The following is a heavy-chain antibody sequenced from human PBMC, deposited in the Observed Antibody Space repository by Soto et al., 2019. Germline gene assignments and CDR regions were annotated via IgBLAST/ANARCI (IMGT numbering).Heavy chain of an antibody. CDR2: IYHTGNT. Sequence: PSETLSLTCTLSGASISSTHYWTWVRQTPGKGLEWIGEIYHTGNTNYNPSLQSRVTLSLDKSKNQFSLRLESVTAADTAVYFCARYPIDDYFRGMDVWGQGTTVTVSS. J-gene: IGHJ6*02. V-gene: IGHV4-4*02. CDR3: ARYPIDDYFRGMDV. CDR1: GASISSTHY.